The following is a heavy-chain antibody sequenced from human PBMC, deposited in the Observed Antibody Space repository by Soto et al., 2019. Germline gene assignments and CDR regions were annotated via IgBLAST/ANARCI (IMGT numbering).Heavy chain of an antibody. J-gene: IGHJ6*02. Sequence: QVQLVQSGAEVKKPGSSVRVSCKASGGTFSSYAISWVRQAPGQGLEWMGGVIPIFGTANYPHKFQGRLTITADEATNTAYMELNSLRSDDTAVYYCARPPAITHQYDYGLAVWGQGTTVTVSS. CDR1: GGTFSSYA. CDR2: VIPIFGTA. CDR3: ARPPAITHQYDYGLAV. D-gene: IGHD3-10*01. V-gene: IGHV1-69*01.